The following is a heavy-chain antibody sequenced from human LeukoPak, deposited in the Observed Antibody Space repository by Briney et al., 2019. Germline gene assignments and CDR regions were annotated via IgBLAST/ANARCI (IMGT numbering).Heavy chain of an antibody. J-gene: IGHJ4*02. CDR2: IYYNGRT. V-gene: IGHV4-39*01. CDR3: ARHELTSTWELDYFDS. Sequence: SETLSLTCTVYGGSISSTSYYWGWIRQPPGKGLEWIGSIYYNGRTYYNPSLKSRVTISVDTSKKQFSLRLNSVTAADTAVYYCARHELTSTWELDYFDSWGQGTLVTVSS. D-gene: IGHD1-26*01. CDR1: GGSISSTSYY.